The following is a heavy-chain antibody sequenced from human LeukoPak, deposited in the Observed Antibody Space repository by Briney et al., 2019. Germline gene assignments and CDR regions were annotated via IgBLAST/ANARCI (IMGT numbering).Heavy chain of an antibody. J-gene: IGHJ4*02. CDR2: ISSSSSTI. CDR3: AKERANEWELFEADY. CDR1: GFTFSSYS. Sequence: PGGSLRLSCAASGFTFSSYSMNWVRQAPGKGLEWVSYISSSSSTIYYADSVKGRFTISRDNAKNTVYLQMNSLRAEDTAVYYCAKERANEWELFEADYWGQGTLVTVSS. V-gene: IGHV3-48*01. D-gene: IGHD3-10*01.